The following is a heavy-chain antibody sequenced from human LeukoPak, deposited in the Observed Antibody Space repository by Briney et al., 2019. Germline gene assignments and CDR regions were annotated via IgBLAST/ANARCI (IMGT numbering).Heavy chain of an antibody. V-gene: IGHV3-23*01. CDR3: AKDSPAALYYYYMDV. CDR2: ISGSGGST. D-gene: IGHD2-2*01. J-gene: IGHJ6*03. Sequence: GGSLRLSCAASGFIFSSYAMSWVRQAPGKGLEWVSTISGSGGSTYYADSVKGRFTISRDNSKNTLYLQMNSLRAEDTAVYYCAKDSPAALYYYYMDVWGKGTTVTVSS. CDR1: GFIFSSYA.